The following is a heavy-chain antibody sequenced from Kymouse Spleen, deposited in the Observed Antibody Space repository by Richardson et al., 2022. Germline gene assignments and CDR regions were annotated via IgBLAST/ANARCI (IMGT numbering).Heavy chain of an antibody. CDR2: INHSGST. D-gene: IGHD3-10*01. Sequence: QVQLQQWGAGLLKPSETLSLTCAVYGGSFSGYYWSWIRQPPGKGLEWIGEINHSGSTNYNPSLKSRVTISVDTSKNQFSLKLSSVTAADTAVYYCARGRYYYGSGSYDWFDPWGQGTLVTVSS. J-gene: IGHJ5*02. CDR3: ARGRYYYGSGSYDWFDP. CDR1: GGSFSGYY. V-gene: IGHV4-34*01.